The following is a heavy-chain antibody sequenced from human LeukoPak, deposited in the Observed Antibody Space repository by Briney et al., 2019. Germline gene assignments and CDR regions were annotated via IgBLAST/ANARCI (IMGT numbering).Heavy chain of an antibody. V-gene: IGHV3-9*01. D-gene: IGHD6-13*01. Sequence: PGGSLRLSCAASGFTFDDYAMHWVRQAPGKGLEWVSGISWNSGSIGYADSVKGRFTISRDNAKSSLYLQMNSLRAEDTALYYCAKDIRIAAAGLMKSAFDIWGQGTMVTVSS. CDR3: AKDIRIAAAGLMKSAFDI. CDR1: GFTFDDYA. J-gene: IGHJ3*02. CDR2: ISWNSGSI.